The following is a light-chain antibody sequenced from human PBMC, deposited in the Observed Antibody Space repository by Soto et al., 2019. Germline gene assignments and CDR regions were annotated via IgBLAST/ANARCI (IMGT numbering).Light chain of an antibody. Sequence: EIVLTQSPGTLSLSPGERATLSCRASQSVSSSFLAWYQQKPGQAPRLLIYGASNRANGIPDRFSGSGSGTDFTLTISRLEPEDFAVYYCQQYVTSPWALGQGTKGAIE. CDR2: GAS. CDR1: QSVSSSF. CDR3: QQYVTSPWA. V-gene: IGKV3-20*01. J-gene: IGKJ1*01.